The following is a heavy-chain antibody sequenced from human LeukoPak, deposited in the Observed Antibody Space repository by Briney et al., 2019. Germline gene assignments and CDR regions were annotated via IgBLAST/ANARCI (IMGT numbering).Heavy chain of an antibody. V-gene: IGHV3-11*04. D-gene: IGHD5-12*01. CDR1: GFTFSDYY. J-gene: IGHJ3*02. Sequence: PGGSLRLSCAASGFTFSDYYMSWIRQAPGKGLEWVSYISSSGSTIYYADSVKGRSTISRDNAKNSLYLQMNSLRAEDTAVYYCARDWGIEVATIGAFDIWGQGTMVTVSS. CDR2: ISSSGSTI. CDR3: ARDWGIEVATIGAFDI.